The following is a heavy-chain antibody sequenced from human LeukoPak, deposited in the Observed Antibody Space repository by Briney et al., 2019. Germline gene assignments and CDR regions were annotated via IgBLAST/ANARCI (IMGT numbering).Heavy chain of an antibody. D-gene: IGHD3-10*01. Sequence: PETLSLTCTVSGGSISSYYWSWIRQPPGKGLEWIGYIYYSGSTNYNPSLKSRVTISVDTSKNQFSLKLSSVTAADTAVYYCARDAKYYFGSRTYFFFEYWGQGTLLTVSS. V-gene: IGHV4-59*01. CDR1: GGSISSYY. CDR3: ARDAKYYFGSRTYFFFEY. CDR2: IYYSGST. J-gene: IGHJ4*02.